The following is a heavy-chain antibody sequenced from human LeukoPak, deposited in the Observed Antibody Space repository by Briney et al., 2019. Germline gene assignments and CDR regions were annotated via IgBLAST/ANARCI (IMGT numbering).Heavy chain of an antibody. V-gene: IGHV4-59*08. CDR1: GGSISNYY. J-gene: IGHJ4*02. CDR3: ARHISGGATLD. CDR2: IYYTGTT. D-gene: IGHD3-3*02. Sequence: SETLSLTCTVSGGSISNYYCSWIRQPPGKGLEWIGCIYYTGTTYYNPSLKSRVTISVDTSKNQFSLRLSSVTAADPAVYYCARHISGGATLDWGQGTLVTVSS.